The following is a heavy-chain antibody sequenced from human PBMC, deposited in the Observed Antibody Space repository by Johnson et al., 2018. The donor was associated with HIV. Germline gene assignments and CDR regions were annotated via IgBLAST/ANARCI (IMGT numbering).Heavy chain of an antibody. Sequence: QVQLVESGGGVVQPGRSLRLSCAASGFSFSDNGMHWVRQAPGKGLEWVAVIRYDGSNEFYADSVKGRFTISRDTSKNTLYLQMNSLRHEDTAVYFCAKDLRSYRSGSDAFDIRGQWTLVTVSS. CDR2: IRYDGSNE. V-gene: IGHV3-30*18. J-gene: IGHJ3*02. CDR3: AKDLRSYRSGSDAFDI. D-gene: IGHD3-16*02. CDR1: GFSFSDNG.